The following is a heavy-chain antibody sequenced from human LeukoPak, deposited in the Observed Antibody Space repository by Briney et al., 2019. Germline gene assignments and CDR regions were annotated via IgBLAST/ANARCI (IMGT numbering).Heavy chain of an antibody. J-gene: IGHJ4*02. CDR1: GFTFGDYL. D-gene: IGHD6-19*01. Sequence: GGSLRLSCTASGFTFGDYLMSWFRQAPGKGLEWIGFINGGTTEYAASVKGRFTISRDDSTSIACLQMNSLTTEDTAVYYCSRGSGWLSVYWGQGTLVTVSS. CDR3: SRGSGWLSVY. CDR2: INGGTT. V-gene: IGHV3-49*03.